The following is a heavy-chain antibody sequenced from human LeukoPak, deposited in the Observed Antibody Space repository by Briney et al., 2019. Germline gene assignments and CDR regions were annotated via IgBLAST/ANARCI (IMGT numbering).Heavy chain of an antibody. CDR2: ISGSGGST. CDR3: AKEPRGSVGATTHFDY. D-gene: IGHD1-26*01. J-gene: IGHJ4*02. V-gene: IGHV3-23*01. Sequence: GGSLRLSCVASGFTFSSYGMSWVRQAPGKGLEWVSAISGSGGSTYYADSVKGRFTISRDNSKNTLYMQMNSLRAEDTAVYHCAKEPRGSVGATTHFDYWGQGTLVTVSS. CDR1: GFTFSSYG.